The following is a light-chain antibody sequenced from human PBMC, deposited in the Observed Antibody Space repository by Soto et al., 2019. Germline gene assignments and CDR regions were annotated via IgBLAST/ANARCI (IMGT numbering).Light chain of an antibody. V-gene: IGKV3-15*01. CDR2: DAS. Sequence: EVVMTQSPATPSVSPGERATLSWSASESVSRNLAWYQQRPGQAPRLLIYDASTRATGIPDRFSGGGSGTEFTLTISSLQSEDFVVYYCQQYNSWPPINFGQGTRLEIK. J-gene: IGKJ5*01. CDR3: QQYNSWPPIN. CDR1: ESVSRN.